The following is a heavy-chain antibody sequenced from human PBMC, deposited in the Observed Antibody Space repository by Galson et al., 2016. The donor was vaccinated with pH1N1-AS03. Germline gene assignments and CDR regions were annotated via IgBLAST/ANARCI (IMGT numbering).Heavy chain of an antibody. J-gene: IGHJ5*02. V-gene: IGHV3-33*01. CDR3: VRDDDSSGYYPDP. CDR2: IWNDGGTT. Sequence: SLRLSCAASGFTISKYGMHWVRQAPGKGLEWMAIIWNDGGTTHYADSVKGRFTISRDNSKNTLYLQMNSLRGEDTAVYYCVRDDDSSGYYPDPWGRGTLVTVSS. D-gene: IGHD3-22*01. CDR1: GFTISKYG.